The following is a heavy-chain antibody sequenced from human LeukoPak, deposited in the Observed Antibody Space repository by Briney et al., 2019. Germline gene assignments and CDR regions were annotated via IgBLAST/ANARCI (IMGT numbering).Heavy chain of an antibody. CDR1: EFTFSRYP. CDR2: ISSNGGAT. CDR3: AREIGWYDF. V-gene: IGHV3-64*01. J-gene: IGHJ5*01. Sequence: GGSLRLSCAAPEFTFSRYPMHWVRQAPGKGLEYVSAISSNGGATYYGNSVKGRFTISRDNSKNTLYLQMGSLRPEDTAVYYCAREIGWYDFWGQGTLVTVSS.